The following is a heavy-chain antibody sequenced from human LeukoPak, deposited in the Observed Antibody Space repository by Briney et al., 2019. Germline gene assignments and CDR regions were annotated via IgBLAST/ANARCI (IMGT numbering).Heavy chain of an antibody. CDR1: GFTFSSYA. CDR3: AKELYNYGDYGAEGLDV. CDR2: LTDSGGTT. J-gene: IGHJ6*02. D-gene: IGHD4-17*01. Sequence: GGSLRLSCVASGFTFSSYAMGWVRQAPGKRPEWVSSLTDSGGTTYYVDSVKGRFTISRDNSKITVYLQMNSLKAEDTAVYYCAKELYNYGDYGAEGLDVGGQGTTVTVS. V-gene: IGHV3-23*01.